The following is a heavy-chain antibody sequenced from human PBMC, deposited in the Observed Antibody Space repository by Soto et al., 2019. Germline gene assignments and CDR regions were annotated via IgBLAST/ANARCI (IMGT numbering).Heavy chain of an antibody. Sequence: GGSLRLSCAVSGFTFSSYGMHWVRQAPGKGLEWVAFIWHDGGNKFYAESVKGRFTISRDNSKNTLYLQMTSLSAEDTAMYYCARDGDVNTGFGKDYWGQGTLVTVSS. CDR2: IWHDGGNK. CDR1: GFTFSSYG. V-gene: IGHV3-33*01. J-gene: IGHJ4*02. CDR3: ARDGDVNTGFGKDY. D-gene: IGHD3-16*01.